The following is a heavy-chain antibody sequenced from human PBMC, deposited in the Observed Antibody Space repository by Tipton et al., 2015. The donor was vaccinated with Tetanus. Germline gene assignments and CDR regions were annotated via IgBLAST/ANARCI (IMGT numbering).Heavy chain of an antibody. CDR2: IRSNAYGGTT. D-gene: IGHD3-3*01. CDR1: GFTFGDYA. CDR3: TSRAYYDFWSGYQSQPYYYYGMDV. Sequence: SLRLSCTASGFTFGDYAMSWFRQAPGKGLEWVGFIRSNAYGGTTEYAASVKGRFTISRDDSKSIAYLQMNSLKTEDTAVYYCTSRAYYDFWSGYQSQPYYYYGMDVWGQGTTVTVSS. V-gene: IGHV3-49*03. J-gene: IGHJ6*02.